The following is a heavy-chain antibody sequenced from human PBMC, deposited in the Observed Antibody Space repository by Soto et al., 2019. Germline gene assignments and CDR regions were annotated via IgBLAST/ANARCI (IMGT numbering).Heavy chain of an antibody. CDR2: IYYSGIT. Sequence: SETLSITCTFSVGSISISSYYWGWIRQPPGKGLEWIGSIYYSGITYYNPSLKSRVTISVDTSKNQFSLKLSSVTAADTAVYYCALYSSGWTPKAPFDPWGQGTLVTAPQ. CDR1: VGSISISSYY. J-gene: IGHJ5*02. D-gene: IGHD6-19*01. CDR3: ALYSSGWTPKAPFDP. V-gene: IGHV4-39*01.